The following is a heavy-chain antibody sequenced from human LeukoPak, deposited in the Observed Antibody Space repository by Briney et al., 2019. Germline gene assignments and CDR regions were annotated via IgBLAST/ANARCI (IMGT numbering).Heavy chain of an antibody. CDR1: GFTFNRHW. Sequence: GGSLRLSCAASGFTFNRHWMTWVRQAPGKGLEWIANVNPDMSEKNYVESVKGRFTISRDKVKNSLYLQMNSLRGDDTAVYYCARDGLPVALDKWGQGTLVTDSS. CDR3: ARDGLPVALDK. V-gene: IGHV3-7*01. J-gene: IGHJ4*02. CDR2: VNPDMSEK. D-gene: IGHD2-2*01.